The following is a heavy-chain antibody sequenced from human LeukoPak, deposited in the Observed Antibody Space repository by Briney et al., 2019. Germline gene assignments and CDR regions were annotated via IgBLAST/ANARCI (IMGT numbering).Heavy chain of an antibody. CDR3: ARALVGYDSSGYYCDY. V-gene: IGHV3-20*04. Sequence: GGSLRLSCAASGFTFDDYGMSWVRQAPGKGLEWVSGINWNGGSTGYADSVKGRFTISRDNAKNSLYLQMNSLRAEDTALYYCARALVGYDSSGYYCDYWGQGTLVTVSS. CDR2: INWNGGST. D-gene: IGHD3-22*01. CDR1: GFTFDDYG. J-gene: IGHJ4*02.